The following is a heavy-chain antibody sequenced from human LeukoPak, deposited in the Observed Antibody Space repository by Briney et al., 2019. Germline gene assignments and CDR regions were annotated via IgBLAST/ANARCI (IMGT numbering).Heavy chain of an antibody. J-gene: IGHJ5*02. CDR1: GYSLSELS. Sequence: GASVNVSCKVSGYSLSELSMHWVRQAPGKGLEWMGGFDPEDGKTINAQKFQGRLTMTEDTSTDTAYMELSSLRSEDTAVYYCTTVRFEVDSSGYYHNYFDPWGQGTLVTVSS. D-gene: IGHD3-22*01. V-gene: IGHV1-24*01. CDR2: FDPEDGKT. CDR3: TTVRFEVDSSGYYHNYFDP.